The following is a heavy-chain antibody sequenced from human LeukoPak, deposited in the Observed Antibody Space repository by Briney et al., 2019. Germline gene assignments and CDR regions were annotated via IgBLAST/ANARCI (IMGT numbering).Heavy chain of an antibody. D-gene: IGHD6-19*01. Sequence: GRSLRLSCAASGFTFDDYAMHWVRQAPGKGLEWVSGISWNSGSIGYADSVKGRFTISRDNAKNSLYLQMNSLRAEDTALYYCAKVFDSSGGYYYYGMDVWGQGTTVTVSS. J-gene: IGHJ6*02. CDR3: AKVFDSSGGYYYYGMDV. CDR2: ISWNSGSI. CDR1: GFTFDDYA. V-gene: IGHV3-9*01.